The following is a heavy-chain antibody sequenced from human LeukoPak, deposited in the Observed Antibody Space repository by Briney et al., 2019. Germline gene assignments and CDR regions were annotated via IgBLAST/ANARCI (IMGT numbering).Heavy chain of an antibody. Sequence: GGSLRLSCAASGFTCSSYSMNWVRQAPGKGLEWVSYISSSSSTIYYADSVKGRFTISRDNAKNSLYLQMNSLRAEDTAVYYCARDDPVAGMGYDYWGQGTLVTVSS. J-gene: IGHJ4*02. CDR3: ARDDPVAGMGYDY. V-gene: IGHV3-48*04. CDR1: GFTCSSYS. CDR2: ISSSSSTI. D-gene: IGHD6-19*01.